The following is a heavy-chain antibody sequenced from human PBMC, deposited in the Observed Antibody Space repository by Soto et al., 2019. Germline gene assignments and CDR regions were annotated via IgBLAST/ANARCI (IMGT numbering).Heavy chain of an antibody. CDR3: ARDGVYSGYDQYYYYGMDV. V-gene: IGHV3-7*01. Sequence: GGSLRLSCAASGFTFSSYWMSWVRQAPGKGLEWVANIKQDGSEKYYVDSVKGRFTISRDNAKNSLYLQMNSLRAEDTAVYYCARDGVYSGYDQYYYYGMDVWGQGTTVTVSS. J-gene: IGHJ6*02. CDR1: GFTFSSYW. CDR2: IKQDGSEK. D-gene: IGHD5-12*01.